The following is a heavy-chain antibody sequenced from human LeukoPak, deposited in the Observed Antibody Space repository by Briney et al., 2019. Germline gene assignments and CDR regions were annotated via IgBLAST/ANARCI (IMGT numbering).Heavy chain of an antibody. CDR3: ARVSGATGSGLFDY. CDR2: INHSGST. V-gene: IGHV4-34*01. J-gene: IGHJ4*02. Sequence: SETLTLTCAVHGGSFSGYYWSWIRQPPGKGLEWIGEINHSGSTNYNPSLKSRVTISVDTSKNQFSLRLNSVTAADTAVYYCARVSGATGSGLFDYWGQGTLVTVSS. CDR1: GGSFSGYY. D-gene: IGHD6-19*01.